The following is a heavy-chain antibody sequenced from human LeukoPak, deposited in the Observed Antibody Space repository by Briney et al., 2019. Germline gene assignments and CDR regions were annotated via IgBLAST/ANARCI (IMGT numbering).Heavy chain of an antibody. V-gene: IGHV4-4*07. CDR3: AGGGSSSWSTNFDY. Sequence: SETLSLTCTVSGGSISSYYWSWIRQPAGKGLEGIGRIYTSGSTNYNPSLKSRVTMSVDTSKNQFSLKLSSVTAADTAVYYCAGGGSSSWSTNFDYWGQGTLVTVSS. J-gene: IGHJ4*02. D-gene: IGHD6-13*01. CDR2: IYTSGST. CDR1: GGSISSYY.